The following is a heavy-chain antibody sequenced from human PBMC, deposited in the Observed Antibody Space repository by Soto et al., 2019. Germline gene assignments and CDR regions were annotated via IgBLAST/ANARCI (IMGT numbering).Heavy chain of an antibody. CDR1: GYTFTGYY. CDR3: ARVEWYYDFWSGYPLDGMDV. Sequence: GPVKVSCKASGYTFTGYYMHWVRQAPGQGLEWMGWINPNSGGTNYAQKFQGRVTMTRDTSISTAYMELSRLRSDDTVVYYCARVEWYYDFWSGYPLDGMDVWGQGTTVTVSS. D-gene: IGHD3-3*01. CDR2: INPNSGGT. J-gene: IGHJ6*02. V-gene: IGHV1-2*02.